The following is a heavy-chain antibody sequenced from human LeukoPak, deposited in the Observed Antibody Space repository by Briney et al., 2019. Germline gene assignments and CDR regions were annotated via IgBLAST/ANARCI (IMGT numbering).Heavy chain of an antibody. V-gene: IGHV4-59*01. CDR2: IYYSGNT. Sequence: KPSETLSLTCTVSGDSISSYYWSWIRQPPGKGLEWIGHIYYSGNTNYNPSLKSRVTISIDTSKNRFSLRVSSVTAADTAVYYCARAKYGDFVDSWGQGTQVTVSS. J-gene: IGHJ4*02. D-gene: IGHD4-17*01. CDR3: ARAKYGDFVDS. CDR1: GDSISSYY.